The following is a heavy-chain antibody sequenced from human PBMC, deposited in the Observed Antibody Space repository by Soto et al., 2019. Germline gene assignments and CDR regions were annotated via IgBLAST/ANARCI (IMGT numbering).Heavy chain of an antibody. CDR1: GFTFSSYA. J-gene: IGHJ5*02. Sequence: EVQLLESGGGLVQPGGSLRLSCEASGFTFSSYAMSWVRQAPGKGLEWVSAISGSGGSTYYADSVKGRLTISIDNSKSAMYLEMNSLGAEDTPVYYCVKGGPHQVEAFHLWGQGSMVTVSS. D-gene: IGHD3-3*02. V-gene: IGHV3-23*01. CDR2: ISGSGGST. CDR3: VKGGPHQVEAFHL.